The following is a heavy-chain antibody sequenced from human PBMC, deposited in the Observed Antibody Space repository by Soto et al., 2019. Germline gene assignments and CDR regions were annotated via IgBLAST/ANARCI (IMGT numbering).Heavy chain of an antibody. J-gene: IGHJ4*02. CDR1: GGTFSSYT. D-gene: IGHD3-10*01. CDR2: IIPILGIA. V-gene: IGHV1-69*04. CDR3: AREIKFGEFDY. Sequence: GASVKVSCKASGGTFSSYTISWVRQAPGQGLEWMGRIIPILGIANYAQKFQGRVTITADKSTSTAYMELSSLRSEDTAVYYCAREIKFGEFDYWGQGTLVTVSS.